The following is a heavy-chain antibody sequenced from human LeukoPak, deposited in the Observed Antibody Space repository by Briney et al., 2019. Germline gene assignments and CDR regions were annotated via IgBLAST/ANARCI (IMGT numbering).Heavy chain of an antibody. V-gene: IGHV4-59*01. D-gene: IGHD5-18*01. CDR2: IYYSGST. CDR3: ARTCGYTDFDY. Sequence: SETLSLTCTVSGGSISSYYWSWIRQPPGKGLEWIGYIYYSGSTNYNPSLKSRVTISVDTSKNQFSLKLSSVTAADTAVYYCARTCGYTDFDYWGQGTLVTVSS. J-gene: IGHJ4*02. CDR1: GGSISSYY.